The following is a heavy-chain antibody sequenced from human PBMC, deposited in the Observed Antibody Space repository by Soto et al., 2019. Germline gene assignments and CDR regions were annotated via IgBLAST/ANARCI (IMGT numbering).Heavy chain of an antibody. CDR2: IWSDGSTK. J-gene: IGHJ4*02. CDR3: TRAAIRGELLEY. V-gene: IGHV3-33*08. CDR1: GFTFSSYS. D-gene: IGHD1-26*01. Sequence: GGSRRLSCAASGFTFSSYSMNWVRQAPGKGLEWVAYIWSDGSTKGYADSVKGRFTISRDNSKNTVNLQMNNLRVEDSAVYYCTRAAIRGELLEYWGQGTQVTVSS.